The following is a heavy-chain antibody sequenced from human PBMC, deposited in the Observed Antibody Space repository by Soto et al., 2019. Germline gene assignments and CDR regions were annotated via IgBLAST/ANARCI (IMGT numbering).Heavy chain of an antibody. CDR2: IYYSGST. V-gene: IGHV4-39*01. J-gene: IGHJ5*02. D-gene: IGHD1-26*01. CDR3: ARQGLPLVGANWFDP. Sequence: PSETLSLTCTVSGGSISSSSYYWGWIRQPPGKGLEWIGSIYYSGSTYYNPSLKSRVTISVDTSKNQFSLKLSSVTAADTAVYYCARQGLPLVGANWFDPWGQAPLMTVYS. CDR1: GGSISSSSYY.